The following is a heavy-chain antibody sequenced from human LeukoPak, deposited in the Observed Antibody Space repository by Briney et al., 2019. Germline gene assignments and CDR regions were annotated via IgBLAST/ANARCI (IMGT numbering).Heavy chain of an antibody. J-gene: IGHJ4*02. Sequence: PSETLSLTCNGSGGSISSGNYYWSWIRQPAGKGLEWIGRVYTSGSTNYNPSLKSRVTISVDTSKNQFSLRLSSVTAADTAVYYCATEALTPVGTRPRDYFDYWGQGTLVTVSS. V-gene: IGHV4-61*02. CDR3: ATEALTPVGTRPRDYFDY. CDR2: VYTSGST. CDR1: GGSISSGNYY. D-gene: IGHD4-23*01.